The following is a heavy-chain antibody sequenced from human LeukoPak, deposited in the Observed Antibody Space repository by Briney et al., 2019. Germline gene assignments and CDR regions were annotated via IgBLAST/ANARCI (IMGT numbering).Heavy chain of an antibody. Sequence: SETLSLTCTVSGGSISSSSYYWGWIRQPPGKGLEWIGCIYYSGSTYYNPSLKSRVTISVDTYKNQFSLKLSSVTAADTAVYYCARRSLWLRPSYYFDYWGQGTLVTVSS. V-gene: IGHV4-39*01. J-gene: IGHJ4*02. CDR2: IYYSGST. CDR1: GGSISSSSYY. D-gene: IGHD5-12*01. CDR3: ARRSLWLRPSYYFDY.